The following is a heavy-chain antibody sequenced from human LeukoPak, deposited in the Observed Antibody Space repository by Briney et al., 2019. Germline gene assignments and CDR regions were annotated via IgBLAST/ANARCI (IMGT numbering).Heavy chain of an antibody. CDR3: AKTGIIAASYYYYYRDV. CDR1: GGSISSYY. CDR2: IYTSGST. V-gene: IGHV4-4*07. Sequence: SETLSLTCTVSGGSISSYYWSWIRQPAGKGLEWIGRIYTSGSTNYNPSLKSRVTMSVDTSKNQFSLKLSSVTAADTAVYYWAKTGIIAASYYYYYRDVWGKGPRVTVSS. D-gene: IGHD6-13*01. J-gene: IGHJ6*03.